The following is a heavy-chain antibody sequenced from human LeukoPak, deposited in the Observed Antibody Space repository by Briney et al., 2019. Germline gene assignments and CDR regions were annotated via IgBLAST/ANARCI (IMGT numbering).Heavy chain of an antibody. CDR2: MNINSGNT. J-gene: IGHJ6*03. CDR3: ARGPAYSNYGASYYYYMDV. V-gene: IGHV1-8*03. Sequence: GSSVTVSLTSAVSTFTNYDINGVRQAPGQGRERMGWMNINSGNTGYAEKFQGRVTITRDTPITTPYMELTSLRSEDSSVYYCARGPAYSNYGASYYYYMDVWGKGTTVTVSS. D-gene: IGHD4-11*01. CDR1: VSTFTNYD.